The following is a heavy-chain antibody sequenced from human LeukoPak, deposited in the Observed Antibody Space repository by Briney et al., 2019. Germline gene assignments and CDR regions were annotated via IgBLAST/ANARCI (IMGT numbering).Heavy chain of an antibody. J-gene: IGHJ6*02. CDR2: IKQDGSEQ. CDR3: AREEYYYYHLDV. V-gene: IGHV3-7*03. Sequence: GGSLRLSCAASGFTFSNYWMSWVRQAPGKGLEWVANIKQDGSEQYYVDSVKGRFTISRDNAKNSLYLQTNSLRAEDTAVYYCAREEYYYYHLDVWGQGTTVTVSS. CDR1: GFTFSNYW.